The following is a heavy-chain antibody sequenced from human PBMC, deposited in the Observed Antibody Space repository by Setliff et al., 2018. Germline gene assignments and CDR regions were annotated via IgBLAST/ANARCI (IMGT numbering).Heavy chain of an antibody. V-gene: IGHV4-39*01. J-gene: IGHJ4*02. CDR3: ARTGTYRYFDY. CDR2: IYHGGDT. Sequence: PSETLSLTCTVSGGSINSGVYYWGWIRQPPGKGLEWIGRIYHGGDTYYNASLKSRLTIPVDTSKNQFSLKLRSVTAADTAVYYCARTGTYRYFDYWGQGALVTVSS. CDR1: GGSINSGVYY. D-gene: IGHD1-1*01.